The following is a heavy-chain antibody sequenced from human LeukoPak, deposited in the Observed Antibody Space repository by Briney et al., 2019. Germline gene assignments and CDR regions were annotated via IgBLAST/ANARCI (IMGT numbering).Heavy chain of an antibody. CDR3: AREESSGYYYYGMDV. V-gene: IGHV3-48*03. Sequence: PGGSLRLSCAASGSAFSTYEMNWVRQAPGKGLECVSYISSTGSIIYYADSVQGRFTISRDNAKNSLYLQMNSLRAEDTAIYYCAREESSGYYYYGMDVWGTGTTVTVSS. D-gene: IGHD6-25*01. CDR1: GSAFSTYE. J-gene: IGHJ6*04. CDR2: ISSTGSII.